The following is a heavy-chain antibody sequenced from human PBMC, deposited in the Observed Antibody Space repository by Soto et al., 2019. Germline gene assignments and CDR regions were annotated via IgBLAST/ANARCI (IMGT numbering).Heavy chain of an antibody. V-gene: IGHV4-59*01. CDR3: ARYYCSSTSCYWYYGMDV. D-gene: IGHD2-2*01. Sequence: PSETLSLTCTVSGGSISSYYWSWIRQPPGKGLEWIGYIYYSGSTNYNPSLKSRVTISVDTSKNHFSLKLSSVTAADTAVYYCARYYCSSTSCYWYYGMDVWGQGTTVTVSS. CDR1: GGSISSYY. J-gene: IGHJ6*02. CDR2: IYYSGST.